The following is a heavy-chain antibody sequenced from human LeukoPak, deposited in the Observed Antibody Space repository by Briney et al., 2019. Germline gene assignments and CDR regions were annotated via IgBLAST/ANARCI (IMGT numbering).Heavy chain of an antibody. V-gene: IGHV3-30*18. D-gene: IGHD1-26*01. CDR2: ISYDGSDK. Sequence: GGSLRLSCAASGFTFSSYGMHWVRQAPGKGLEWVAVISYDGSDKYYADSLKGRFTISKDNSKNTLYLQMNSLRDEDTAVYYCAKDITVGATGSLDYWGQGTLVTVPS. CDR1: GFTFSSYG. J-gene: IGHJ4*02. CDR3: AKDITVGATGSLDY.